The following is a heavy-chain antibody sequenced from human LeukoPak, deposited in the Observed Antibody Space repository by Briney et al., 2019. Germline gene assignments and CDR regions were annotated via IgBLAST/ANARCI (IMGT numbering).Heavy chain of an antibody. D-gene: IGHD2-21*02. CDR1: GFTFSSYE. J-gene: IGHJ6*03. CDR2: ISSSGSTI. Sequence: PGGSLRLSCAASGFTFSSYEMNWVRQAPGKGLEWVSYISSSGSTIYYADSVKGRFTISRDNSKNALYLQLNSLRPEDTAVYYCAKDPDAFCGGDCYAWEPRYMDVWGKGTTVTVSS. V-gene: IGHV3-48*03. CDR3: AKDPDAFCGGDCYAWEPRYMDV.